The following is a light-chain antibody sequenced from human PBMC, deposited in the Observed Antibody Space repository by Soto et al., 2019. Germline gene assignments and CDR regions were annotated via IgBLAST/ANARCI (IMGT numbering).Light chain of an antibody. Sequence: EIVMTQSPATLSVSPGGRATLSCRASQSISDTLAWYQQKPGQAPRLLIYDASNRATGIPTRFSGSGSGTDFTLTISSLEPEDFGVYYCQQRSDWPPSLTFGGGTKVDIK. CDR3: QQRSDWPPSLT. CDR1: QSISDT. V-gene: IGKV3-11*01. J-gene: IGKJ4*01. CDR2: DAS.